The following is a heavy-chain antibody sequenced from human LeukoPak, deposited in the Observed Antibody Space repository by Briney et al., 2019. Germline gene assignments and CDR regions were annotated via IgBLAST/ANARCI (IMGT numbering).Heavy chain of an antibody. CDR1: GFTFSSYA. CDR3: ARDLAGYGGALDI. V-gene: IGHV3-30-3*01. CDR2: ISYDGSNK. J-gene: IGHJ3*02. Sequence: GGSLRLSCAASGFTFSSYAIHWVRQAPGKGLEWVAVISYDGSNKYYADSVKGRFTISRDNSKNTLYLQMNSLRAEDTAVYYCARDLAGYGGALDIWGQGTMVTV. D-gene: IGHD5-12*01.